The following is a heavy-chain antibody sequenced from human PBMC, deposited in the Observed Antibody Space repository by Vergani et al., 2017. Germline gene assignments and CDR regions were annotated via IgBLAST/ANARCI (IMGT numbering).Heavy chain of an antibody. V-gene: IGHV3-30*02. D-gene: IGHD3-22*01. CDR2: IRSDESRR. J-gene: IGHJ4*01. CDR1: GFTFNSYG. Sequence: VQLLESGGDLVQPGGSLRLSCAASGFTFNSYGMHWVRQAPGKGLEWVASIRSDESRRYYGDSVEGPFTISRDNSKNTLSLQMNSLTAEDTAIYYCAGPQGTSAYYYGGFDYWGQGILVTVSS. CDR3: AGPQGTSAYYYGGFDY.